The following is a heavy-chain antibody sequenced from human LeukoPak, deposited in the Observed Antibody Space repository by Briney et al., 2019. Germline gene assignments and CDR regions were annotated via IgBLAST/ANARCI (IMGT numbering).Heavy chain of an antibody. J-gene: IGHJ5*02. V-gene: IGHV1-2*02. Sequence: ASVKVSCKASGYSFTDYYLHWVRQAPGQGLEWMGWINPKNGATGYAQKFQGRVTMTRDTSSSTTYMEVERQRSDDRALYYCARAADSLCGAGCFFNYFDTWGQGSLVTVSS. D-gene: IGHD2-21*02. CDR2: INPKNGAT. CDR1: GYSFTDYY. CDR3: ARAADSLCGAGCFFNYFDT.